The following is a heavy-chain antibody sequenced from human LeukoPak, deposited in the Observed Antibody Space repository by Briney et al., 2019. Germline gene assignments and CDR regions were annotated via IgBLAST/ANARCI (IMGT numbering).Heavy chain of an antibody. D-gene: IGHD3-10*01. J-gene: IGHJ4*02. Sequence: SETLSLTCVVYGGSFTTYYWSWIRQPPGKGLEWIGEINHSGSTNYNPFLRSRVTISVDTSKNQFSLKLSSVTAADTAVYYCAGPGGGDLDYWGQGTLVTVSS. V-gene: IGHV4-34*01. CDR1: GGSFTTYY. CDR2: INHSGST. CDR3: AGPGGGDLDY.